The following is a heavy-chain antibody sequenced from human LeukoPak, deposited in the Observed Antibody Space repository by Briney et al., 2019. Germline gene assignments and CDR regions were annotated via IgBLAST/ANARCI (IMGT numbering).Heavy chain of an antibody. CDR2: IYYSGST. CDR1: GRSISSGDYY. D-gene: IGHD6-13*01. V-gene: IGHV4-30-4*08. CDR3: ALRLAAAAGAWFDP. J-gene: IGHJ5*02. Sequence: SQTLSLTCTVSGRSISSGDYYWSWIRQPPGKGLEWIGYIYYSGSTYYNPSLKSRVTISVDTSKNQFSLKLSSVTAADTAVYYCALRLAAAAGAWFDPWGQGTLVTVSS.